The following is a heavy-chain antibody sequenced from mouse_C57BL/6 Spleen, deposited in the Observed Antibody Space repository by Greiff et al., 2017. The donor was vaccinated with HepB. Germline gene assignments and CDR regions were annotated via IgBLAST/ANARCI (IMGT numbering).Heavy chain of an antibody. D-gene: IGHD4-1*01. J-gene: IGHJ2*01. V-gene: IGHV7-1*01. CDR2: SRNKANDYTT. CDR1: GFTFSDFY. Sequence: EVNLVESGGGLVQSGRSLRLSCATSGFTFSDFYMEWVRQAPGKGLEWIAASRNKANDYTTEYSASVKGRFIVSRDTSQSILYLQMNALRAEDTAIYYCARANWEGYFDYWGQGTTLTVSS. CDR3: ARANWEGYFDY.